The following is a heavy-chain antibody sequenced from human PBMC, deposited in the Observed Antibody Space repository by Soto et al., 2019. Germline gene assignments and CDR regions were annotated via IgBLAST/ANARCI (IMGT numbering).Heavy chain of an antibody. V-gene: IGHV4-4*02. J-gene: IGHJ4*02. CDR3: ERAGLTWGDY. Sequence: PSETLSLTCAVSGGSVSSTNWWSWVRQPPGKGLEWIGEISHTGNAVYNPSLTSRLTMSIDKSKNHFSLNLRSVTAADTAVYYCERAGLTWGDYWGQGTLVTVSS. D-gene: IGHD3-16*01. CDR2: ISHTGNA. CDR1: GGSVSSTNW.